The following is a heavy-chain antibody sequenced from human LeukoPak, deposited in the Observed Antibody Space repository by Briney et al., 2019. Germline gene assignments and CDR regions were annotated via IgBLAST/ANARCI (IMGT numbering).Heavy chain of an antibody. V-gene: IGHV3-30*03. CDR2: VSFETNDK. D-gene: IGHD1-26*01. Sequence: GRSLRLSCAASGFNFRSFGFHWVRQAPGKGLEWLAIVSFETNDKYYADSVKGRFTISGDESKNTLYLQMNSLRSDDTAIYYCARDPLRRGTSYLDNWGQGTLVTVAS. CDR3: ARDPLRRGTSYLDN. CDR1: GFNFRSFG. J-gene: IGHJ4*02.